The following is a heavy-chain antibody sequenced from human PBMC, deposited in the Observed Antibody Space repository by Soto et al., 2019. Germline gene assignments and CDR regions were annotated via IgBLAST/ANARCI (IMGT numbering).Heavy chain of an antibody. V-gene: IGHV3-30*18. CDR3: AKGIMVAVAPFDY. CDR1: GFTFSSYG. Sequence: QVQLVESGGGVVQPGRSLRLSCAASGFTFSSYGMHWVRQAPGKGLEWVAVISYDGSNKYYADSVKGRFTISRDNSKNTLYLQMNSLRAEDTAVYYCAKGIMVAVAPFDYWGQGTLVTVSS. CDR2: ISYDGSNK. J-gene: IGHJ4*02. D-gene: IGHD6-19*01.